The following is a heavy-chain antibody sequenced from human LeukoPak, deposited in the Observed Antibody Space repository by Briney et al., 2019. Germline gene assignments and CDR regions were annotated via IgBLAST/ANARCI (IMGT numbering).Heavy chain of an antibody. CDR2: ISYDGSNK. CDR1: GFTFSSYS. V-gene: IGHV3-30*18. Sequence: PGGSLRLSCAASGFTFSSYSMNWVRQAPGKGLEWVAVISYDGSNKYYADSVKGRFTISRDNSKNTLYLQMNSLRAEDTAVYYCAKAATYYYDSSGYYYFDYWGQGTLVTVSS. J-gene: IGHJ4*02. CDR3: AKAATYYYDSSGYYYFDY. D-gene: IGHD3-22*01.